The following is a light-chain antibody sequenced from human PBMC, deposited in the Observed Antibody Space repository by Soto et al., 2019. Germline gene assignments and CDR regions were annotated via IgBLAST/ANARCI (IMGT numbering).Light chain of an antibody. CDR1: QSVNIY. V-gene: IGKV3D-15*01. CDR2: GAS. Sequence: EIVMTQSPATLSVSPGERATLSCRASQSVNIYLAWYQQKPGQAPMLLIFGASYRATGIPARFSGSGSGTEFNLTISSLQSEDFAVYFCQQYDDWLRLTFGGGTKVDIK. CDR3: QQYDDWLRLT. J-gene: IGKJ4*01.